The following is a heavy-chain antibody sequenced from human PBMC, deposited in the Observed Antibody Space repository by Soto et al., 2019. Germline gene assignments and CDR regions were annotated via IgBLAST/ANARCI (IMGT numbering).Heavy chain of an antibody. V-gene: IGHV3-74*01. CDR3: ARDPGDGYWYFDL. Sequence: EVQLVEAGGGLVQPRGCLRLSCAASGFTFSSYWMHWARQVPGKGLVWVSRINSDGSSTGYADSVKGRFTISRDNAKNSLYLQMISLRVEDTGVYYCARDPGDGYWYFDLWGRGILVTVSS. J-gene: IGHJ2*01. D-gene: IGHD3-16*01. CDR1: GFTFSSYW. CDR2: INSDGSST.